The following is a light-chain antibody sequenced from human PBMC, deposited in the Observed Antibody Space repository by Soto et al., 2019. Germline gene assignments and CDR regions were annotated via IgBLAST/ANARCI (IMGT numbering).Light chain of an antibody. CDR3: LQYNNWPPYT. V-gene: IGKV3-15*01. CDR1: QSVSSN. Sequence: EMVMTQSPATLSVSPGERATLSCRASQSVSSNLAWYQQKPGQAPRLLTYGASTRATGVPARFSGSGSGTEFTLTISSLHSEDFAVYYCLQYNNWPPYTFGQGTKLEIK. J-gene: IGKJ2*01. CDR2: GAS.